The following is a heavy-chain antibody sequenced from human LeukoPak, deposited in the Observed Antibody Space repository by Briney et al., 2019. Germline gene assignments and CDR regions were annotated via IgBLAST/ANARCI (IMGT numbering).Heavy chain of an antibody. CDR3: ARVPWGGGDWEAMDV. J-gene: IGHJ6*02. D-gene: IGHD2-21*02. Sequence: PSETLSLTCTVSGGSISSGSYYWSWIRQPAGKGLEWIGRIYTSGSTNYNPSLKSRVTISVDTSKSQFSLKLSSVTAADTAVYFVARVPWGGGDWEAMDVWGQGTTVTVSS. V-gene: IGHV4-61*02. CDR2: IYTSGST. CDR1: GGSISSGSYY.